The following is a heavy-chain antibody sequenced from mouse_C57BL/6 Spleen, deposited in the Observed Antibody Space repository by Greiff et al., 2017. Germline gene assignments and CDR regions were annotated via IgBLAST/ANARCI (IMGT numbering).Heavy chain of an antibody. CDR3: ARGRVSDYYGSDAMDD. Sequence: DVMLVESGGGLVKPGGSLKLSCAASGFTFSSYAMSWVRQTPERRLEWIATISDGGSYTYYPDNVKGRFTISRDNAKNNLYLQMRHLKCEDTDMYYGARGRVSDYYGSDAMDDWGKGTSVTVSS. CDR2: ISDGGSYT. D-gene: IGHD1-1*01. V-gene: IGHV5-4*03. CDR1: GFTFSSYA. J-gene: IGHJ4*01.